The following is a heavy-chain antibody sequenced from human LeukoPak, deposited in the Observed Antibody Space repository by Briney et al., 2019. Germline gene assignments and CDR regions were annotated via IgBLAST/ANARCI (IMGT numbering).Heavy chain of an antibody. J-gene: IGHJ3*02. CDR3: AKGLRYLSFNDAFDI. V-gene: IGHV4-39*01. Sequence: SETLSLTCTVSGGSISSSSYYWGWIRQPPGKGLEWIGSTHYSGSTYYNPSLKSRVTIFVDTSKNQFSLKLSSVTAADTAVYYCAKGLRYLSFNDAFDIWGQGTMVTVSS. D-gene: IGHD3-9*01. CDR2: THYSGST. CDR1: GGSISSSSYY.